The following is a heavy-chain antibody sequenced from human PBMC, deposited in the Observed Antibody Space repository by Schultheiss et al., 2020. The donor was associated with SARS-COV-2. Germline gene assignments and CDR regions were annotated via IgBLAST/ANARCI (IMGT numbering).Heavy chain of an antibody. CDR1: GDSISPHY. D-gene: IGHD3-10*01. Sequence: SETLSLTCTVSGDSISPHYWSWVRQPPGKGLEWIGEIYHSGSTNYNPSLERRVTISVDKSKNQFSLKLTSVTAADTAVYYCARGILHYYGSGVDVALWFDPWGQGTLVTVSS. V-gene: IGHV4-4*02. CDR2: IYHSGST. J-gene: IGHJ5*02. CDR3: ARGILHYYGSGVDVALWFDP.